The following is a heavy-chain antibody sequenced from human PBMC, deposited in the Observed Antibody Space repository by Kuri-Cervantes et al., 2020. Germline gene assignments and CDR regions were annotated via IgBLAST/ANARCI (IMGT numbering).Heavy chain of an antibody. D-gene: IGHD5/OR15-5a*01. CDR2: IKQDGSEK. CDR1: GFTFSSYW. CDR3: AREKTKWASTIVYYFDY. V-gene: IGHV3-7*01. J-gene: IGHJ4*02. Sequence: GGSLRLSCAASGFTFSSYWMSWVRQAPGKGLEWVANIKQDGSEKYYVDSVKGRFTISRDNAENSLYLQMNSLRAEDTAVYYCAREKTKWASTIVYYFDYWGQGTLVTVSS.